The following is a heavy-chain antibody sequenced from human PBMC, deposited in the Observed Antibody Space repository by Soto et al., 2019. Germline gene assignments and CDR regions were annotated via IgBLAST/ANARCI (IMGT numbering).Heavy chain of an antibody. CDR2: IYHSGST. D-gene: IGHD3-16*01. CDR1: GGSISSGGYS. J-gene: IGHJ4*02. Sequence: QLQLQESGSGLVKPSQTLSLTCAVSGGSISSGGYSWSWIRQPPGKGLAWIGYIYHSGSTYYNPSLKSRVTISVDRSKNKFALKLSYVTAADTAVYYCARAPLGDRRVFDYWGQGTLVTVSS. CDR3: ARAPLGDRRVFDY. V-gene: IGHV4-30-2*01.